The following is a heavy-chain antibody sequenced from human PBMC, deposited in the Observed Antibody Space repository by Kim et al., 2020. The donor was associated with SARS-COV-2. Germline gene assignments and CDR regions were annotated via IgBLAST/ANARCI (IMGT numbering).Heavy chain of an antibody. V-gene: IGHV2-70*01. CDR2: IDWDDDK. CDR3: ARTTYYYDSSGYSNDY. Sequence: SGPTLVKPTQTLTLTCTFSGFSLSTSGMCVSWIRQPPGKALEWLALIDWDDDKYYSTSLKTRLTISKDTSKNQVVLTMTNMDPVDTATYYCARTTYYYDSSGYSNDYWGQGTLVTVSS. J-gene: IGHJ4*02. D-gene: IGHD3-22*01. CDR1: GFSLSTSGMC.